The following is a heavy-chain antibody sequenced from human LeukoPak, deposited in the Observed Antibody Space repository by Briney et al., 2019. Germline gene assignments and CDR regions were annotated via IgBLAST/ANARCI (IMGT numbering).Heavy chain of an antibody. D-gene: IGHD2-15*01. CDR2: MSGSGAST. J-gene: IGHJ4*02. CDR3: ARVDCSGGTCSPEDY. Sequence: GGSLRLSCAASGFTFSTYAMSWVRQAPGKGLKWVSEMSGSGASTYYADSVKGRFTISRDNAKNTLYLQMDSLRAEDTAVYYCARVDCSGGTCSPEDYWGQGTLVTVSS. V-gene: IGHV3-23*01. CDR1: GFTFSTYA.